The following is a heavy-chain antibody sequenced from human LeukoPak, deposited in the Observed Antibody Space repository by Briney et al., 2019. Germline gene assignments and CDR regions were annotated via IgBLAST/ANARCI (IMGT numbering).Heavy chain of an antibody. D-gene: IGHD6-19*01. CDR1: GFTFSSYS. V-gene: IGHV3-21*01. J-gene: IGHJ3*02. CDR3: ARDSSGRSDAFDI. CDR2: ISSSSSYI. Sequence: GGSLRLSCAASGFTFSSYSMNWVRQAPWKGLEWVSSISSSSSYIYYADSVKGRFTISRDNAKNSLYLQVNSLRAEDTAVYYCARDSSGRSDAFDIWGQGTMVTVSS.